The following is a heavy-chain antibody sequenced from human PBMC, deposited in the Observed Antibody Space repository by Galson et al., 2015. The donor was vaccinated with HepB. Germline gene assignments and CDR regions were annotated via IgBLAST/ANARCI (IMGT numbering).Heavy chain of an antibody. V-gene: IGHV3-11*04. CDR1: TFIFSDYG. Sequence: SLRLSCAASTFIFSDYGMNWVRQAPGKRLEWISYMSPAGTNIYYADSVKGRFTISRDIAKNSLFLQMSSLRPEDTAVYYCARDPQKAEGIGHYPYHFNSWGQGTLVTVSS. D-gene: IGHD3-22*01. J-gene: IGHJ4*02. CDR2: MSPAGTNI. CDR3: ARDPQKAEGIGHYPYHFNS.